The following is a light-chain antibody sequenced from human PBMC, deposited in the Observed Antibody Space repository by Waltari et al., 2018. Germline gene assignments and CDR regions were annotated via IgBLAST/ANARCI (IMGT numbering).Light chain of an antibody. J-gene: IGKJ5*01. CDR2: EAS. CDR3: LQYDNLPIT. CDR1: QDISNY. Sequence: DIQMTQSPSSLSASVGDRVTITCQASQDISNYLNWYQQKPGKAPKLLIYEASNLQTGVPSRFSGSGSGTDFTCTISSLQPEDIATFYCLQYDNLPITFGQGTRLEIK. V-gene: IGKV1-33*01.